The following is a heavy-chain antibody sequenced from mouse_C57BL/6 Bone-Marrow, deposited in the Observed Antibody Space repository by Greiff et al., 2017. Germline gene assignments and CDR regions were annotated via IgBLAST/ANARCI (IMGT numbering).Heavy chain of an antibody. J-gene: IGHJ1*03. CDR2: IDPSDSYT. CDR1: GYTFTSYW. CDR3: ARDGDYYGSSEGYFDV. D-gene: IGHD1-1*01. V-gene: IGHV1-69*01. Sequence: QVQLQQPGAELVMPGASVKLSSKASGYTFTSYWMHWVKQRPGQGLEWIGEIDPSDSYTNYNQKFKGKSTLTVDKSSSTAYMQLSSLTSEDSAVYYCARDGDYYGSSEGYFDVWGRGTTVTVSA.